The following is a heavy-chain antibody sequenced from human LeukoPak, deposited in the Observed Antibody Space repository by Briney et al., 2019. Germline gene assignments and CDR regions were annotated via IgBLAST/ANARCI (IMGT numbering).Heavy chain of an antibody. J-gene: IGHJ4*02. CDR2: ISSNGGST. CDR1: GFTFSSYA. D-gene: IGHD5-24*01. CDR3: AKWLDLN. Sequence: TGGSLRLSCAASGFTFSSYAMHWVRQAPGKGLEYVSAISSNGGSTYYANSVKGRFTISRDNSKNTLYLQMGSLRAEDMAVYYCAKWLDLNWGQGTLVTVSS. V-gene: IGHV3-64*01.